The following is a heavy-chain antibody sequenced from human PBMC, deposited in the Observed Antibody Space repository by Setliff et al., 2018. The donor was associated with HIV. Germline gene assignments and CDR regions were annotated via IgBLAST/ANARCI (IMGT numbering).Heavy chain of an antibody. CDR2: IYYSGST. J-gene: IGHJ4*02. CDR1: GGSISSYY. CDR3: ARLIHTGLLYFDF. D-gene: IGHD2-8*02. V-gene: IGHV4-39*01. Sequence: SETLSLTCTVSGGSISSYYWGWIRQPPGKGLEWIGSIYYSGSTYYNPSLKSRVTISVDTSKNQFSLNLRSVTAADTAVYFCARLIHTGLLYFDFWGLGTLVTVSS.